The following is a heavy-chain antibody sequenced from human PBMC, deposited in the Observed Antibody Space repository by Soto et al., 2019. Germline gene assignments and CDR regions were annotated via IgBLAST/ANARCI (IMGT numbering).Heavy chain of an antibody. CDR1: GYTFTSYA. D-gene: IGHD3-22*01. CDR3: SRQAYYYDSSGYHLFDY. CDR2: INAGNGNT. V-gene: IGHV1-3*01. J-gene: IGHJ4*02. Sequence: ASVKVSCKASGYTFTSYAMHWVRQAPGQSLEWMGWINAGNGNTKYSQKFQGRVTITRDTSASTAYMELSSLRSEDTAVYYCSRQAYYYDSSGYHLFDYWGQGTLVTLSS.